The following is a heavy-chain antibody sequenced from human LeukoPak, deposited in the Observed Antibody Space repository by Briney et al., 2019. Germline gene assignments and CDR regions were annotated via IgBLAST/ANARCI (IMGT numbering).Heavy chain of an antibody. CDR2: IYSGGST. J-gene: IGHJ4*02. V-gene: IGHV3-53*01. CDR3: AGAFYDY. CDR1: GFTVCSNY. Sequence: GGSLRPSCAASGFTVCSNYMSWVRQAPGKGLEWVSVIYSGGSTYYADSVKGRFTISRDNSKNTLYLQMNSLRAEDTAVYYCAGAFYDYWGQGTLVTVSS.